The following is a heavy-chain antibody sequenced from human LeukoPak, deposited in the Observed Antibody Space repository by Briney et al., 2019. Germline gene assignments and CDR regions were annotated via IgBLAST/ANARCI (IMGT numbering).Heavy chain of an antibody. D-gene: IGHD1-26*01. Sequence: GGSLRLSCAASGFTFSSYDMHWVRQATGKGLEWVSAIGTAGDTYYPGSVKGGFTISRENAKNSLYLQMNSLRAGDTAVYYCARSAVGATTVAFDYWGQGTLVTVSS. CDR3: ARSAVGATTVAFDY. CDR2: IGTAGDT. J-gene: IGHJ4*02. V-gene: IGHV3-13*01. CDR1: GFTFSSYD.